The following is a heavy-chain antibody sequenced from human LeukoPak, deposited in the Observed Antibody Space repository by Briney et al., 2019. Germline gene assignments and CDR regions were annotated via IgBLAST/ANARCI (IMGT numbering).Heavy chain of an antibody. D-gene: IGHD3-10*01. J-gene: IGHJ4*02. Sequence: PGGSLRLSCAASGFTFSNYGMHWVRQAPGKGLEWVANINQDGTEKYYVDSVKGRFTISRDNAKNSLYLQMNSLRVEDTAVYYCAKLAKYFYGSETYYFFEHWGQGTPVTASS. CDR3: AKLAKYFYGSETYYFFEH. CDR2: INQDGTEK. V-gene: IGHV3-7*01. CDR1: GFTFSNYG.